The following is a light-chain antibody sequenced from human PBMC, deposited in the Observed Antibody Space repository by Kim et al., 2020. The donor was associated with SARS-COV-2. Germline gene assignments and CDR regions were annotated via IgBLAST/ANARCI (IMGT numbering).Light chain of an antibody. V-gene: IGKV3-11*01. J-gene: IGKJ5*01. CDR3: QQRRNWPIT. Sequence: LSPGEGATLSCRASESINNDLAWYQQKPGQAPRLLIYDASNRATGIPARFSGGGSGTDFTLTISSLEPEDFAVYYCQQRRNWPITFGQGTRLEIK. CDR1: ESINND. CDR2: DAS.